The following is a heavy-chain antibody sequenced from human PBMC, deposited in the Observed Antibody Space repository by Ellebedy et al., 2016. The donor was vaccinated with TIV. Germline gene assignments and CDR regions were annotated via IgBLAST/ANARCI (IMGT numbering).Heavy chain of an antibody. CDR2: ISADSANT. CDR1: GFTFSSHA. V-gene: IGHV3-23*01. J-gene: IGHJ4*02. CDR3: VKLDSSGYYYGRLDY. D-gene: IGHD3-22*01. Sequence: GESLKISCAASGFTFSSHAMSWVRQAPGKGLEWVSGISADSANTHYADSVKGRFTISRDNSKNTQYLQMNSLRSEETAVYYCVKLDSSGYYYGRLDYWGQGTLVTVSS.